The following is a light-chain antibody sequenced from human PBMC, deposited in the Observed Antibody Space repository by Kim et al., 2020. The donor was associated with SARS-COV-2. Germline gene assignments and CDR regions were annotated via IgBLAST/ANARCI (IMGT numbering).Light chain of an antibody. CDR2: GAY. CDR1: QSVNSL. Sequence: SASVGDRVTLTCRASQSVNSLLALYQQTTGRAPKPLIYGAYIVQSGVPPVLRDCRYETKFTLTLNSLQPEDFATYYCQHYNSYPYTFRRGTTLEI. CDR3: QHYNSYPYT. V-gene: IGKV1-5*01. J-gene: IGKJ2*01.